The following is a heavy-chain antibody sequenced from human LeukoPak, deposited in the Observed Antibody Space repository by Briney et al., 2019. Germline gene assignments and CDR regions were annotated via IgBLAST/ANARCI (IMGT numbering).Heavy chain of an antibody. CDR1: GGSISSNSYY. CDR2: ITYSGST. D-gene: IGHD2-2*01. CDR3: ARERREQLLPPYTRSVTYFDY. Sequence: PSETLSLTCTVSGGSISSNSYYWGWIRQPPGKGLEWIGSITYSGSTYYNPSLKRRVTISIDTSKNQFSLKLSSVTAADTAVYYCARERREQLLPPYTRSVTYFDYWGQGTLVTVSS. J-gene: IGHJ4*02. V-gene: IGHV4-39*07.